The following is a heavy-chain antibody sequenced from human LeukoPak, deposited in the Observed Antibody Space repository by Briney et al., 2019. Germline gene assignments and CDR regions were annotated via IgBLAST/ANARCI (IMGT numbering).Heavy chain of an antibody. CDR3: ANSLKGYCSSTSCSTFDY. D-gene: IGHD2-2*02. J-gene: IGHJ4*02. CDR2: IRYDGSNK. V-gene: IGHV3-30*02. Sequence: GGSLRLSCAASGFTFSSYGMHWVRQAPGKGLEWVAFIRYDGSNKYYADSVKGRFTISRDNSKNTLYLQMNSLRAEDTAVYYCANSLKGYCSSTSCSTFDYWGQGTLVTVSS. CDR1: GFTFSSYG.